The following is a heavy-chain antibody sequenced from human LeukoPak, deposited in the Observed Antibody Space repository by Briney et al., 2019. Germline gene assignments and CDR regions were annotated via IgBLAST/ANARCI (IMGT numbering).Heavy chain of an antibody. J-gene: IGHJ4*02. CDR1: GFTFSSYG. CDR3: AKVIFDY. V-gene: IGHV3-30*18. Sequence: PGGSLRLSCAASGFTFSSYGMHWVRQAPGKGLEWVAVISYDGSNKYYADSVKGRFTISRDNPKNTLYLQMNSLRAEDTAVYYCAKVIFDYWGQGTLVTVSS. CDR2: ISYDGSNK.